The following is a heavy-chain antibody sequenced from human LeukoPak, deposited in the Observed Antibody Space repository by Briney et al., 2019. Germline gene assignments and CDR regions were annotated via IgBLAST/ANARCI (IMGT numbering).Heavy chain of an antibody. Sequence: PSETLSLTCTVSGGSISSSSYYWGWIRQPPGKGLEWIGSIYYSGSTYYNPSLKSRVTISVDTSKNQFSLKLSSVTAADTAVYYCAGLVNWSHGEVDYWGQGTLDTVSS. V-gene: IGHV4-39*01. D-gene: IGHD1-20*01. CDR1: GGSISSSSYY. CDR2: IYYSGST. CDR3: AGLVNWSHGEVDY. J-gene: IGHJ4*02.